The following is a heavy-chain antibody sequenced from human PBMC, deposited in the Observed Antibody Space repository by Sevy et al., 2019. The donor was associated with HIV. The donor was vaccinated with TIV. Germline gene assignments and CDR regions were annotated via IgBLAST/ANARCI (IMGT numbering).Heavy chain of an antibody. Sequence: GGSLRLSCAASAFTVSSNYMSWVRQAPGKGLEWVSVIYSGGSTYYADSVKGRFTISRDNSKNTLYLQMNSLRAEDTAVYYCASLDIRDYWGQGTLVTVSS. CDR1: AFTVSSNY. J-gene: IGHJ4*02. CDR3: ASLDIRDY. V-gene: IGHV3-53*01. CDR2: IYSGGST. D-gene: IGHD3-9*01.